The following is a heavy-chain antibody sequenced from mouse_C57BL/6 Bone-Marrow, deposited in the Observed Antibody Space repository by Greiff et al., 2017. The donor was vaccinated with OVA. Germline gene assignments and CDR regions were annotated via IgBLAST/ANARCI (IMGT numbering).Heavy chain of an antibody. V-gene: IGHV1-50*01. CDR2: IDPSDSYT. CDR3: ARETTVVATDFDV. CDR1: GYTFTSYW. J-gene: IGHJ1*03. D-gene: IGHD1-1*01. Sequence: LQQPGAELVKPGASVKLSCKASGYTFTSYWMQWVKQRPGQGLEWIGEIDPSDSYTNYNQKLKGKATLTVDTSSSTAYMQLSSLTSEYSAFDYCARETTVVATDFDVWGTGTTVTVSS.